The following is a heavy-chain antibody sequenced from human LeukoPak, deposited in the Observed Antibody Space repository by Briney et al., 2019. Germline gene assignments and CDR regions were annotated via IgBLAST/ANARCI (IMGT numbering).Heavy chain of an antibody. J-gene: IGHJ4*02. CDR2: IYTSGST. Sequence: SETLSLTCTVSGGSISSGSYYWSWIRQPAGKGLEWIGRIYTSGSTNYNPSLKSRVTMSVDTSKNQFSLKLSSVTAADTAVYYCARELRSDYDFWSGYGYYLDYWGQGTLVTVSS. D-gene: IGHD3-3*01. CDR3: ARELRSDYDFWSGYGYYLDY. CDR1: GGSISSGSYY. V-gene: IGHV4-61*02.